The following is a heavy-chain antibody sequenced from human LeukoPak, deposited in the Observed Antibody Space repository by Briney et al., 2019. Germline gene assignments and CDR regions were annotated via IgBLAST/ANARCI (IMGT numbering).Heavy chain of an antibody. CDR2: IYTSGST. J-gene: IGHJ5*02. D-gene: IGHD3-3*01. CDR1: GGSISSGSYY. V-gene: IGHV4-61*02. Sequence: PSETLSLTCTVSGGSISSGSYYWSWIRQPAGKGLEWIGRIYTSGSTNYNPSLKSRVTISVDTSKNQFSLKLSSVTAADTAVYYCARGVTTGDFWSGYLENWFDPWGQGTLVTVSS. CDR3: ARGVTTGDFWSGYLENWFDP.